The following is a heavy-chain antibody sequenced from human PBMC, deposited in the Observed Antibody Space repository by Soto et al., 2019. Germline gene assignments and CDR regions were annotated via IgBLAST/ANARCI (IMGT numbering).Heavy chain of an antibody. CDR2: INAGNGNT. CDR3: AAAALHRYGMDV. V-gene: IGHV1-3*01. Sequence: ASVKVSCKASGYTFTSYAMHWVRQAPGQRLEWMGWINAGNGNTKYSQKFQGRVTITRDTSASTAYMELSSLRSEDTAVYYCAAAALHRYGMDVWGQGTTVTVSS. J-gene: IGHJ6*02. D-gene: IGHD6-13*01. CDR1: GYTFTSYA.